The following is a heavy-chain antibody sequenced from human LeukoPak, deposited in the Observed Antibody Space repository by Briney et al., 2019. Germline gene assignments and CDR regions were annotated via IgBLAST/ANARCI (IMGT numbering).Heavy chain of an antibody. CDR1: GFTFSSYS. V-gene: IGHV3-21*01. J-gene: IGHJ4*02. CDR2: ISSSSSYI. CDR3: ASLYCSGGSCYFGY. Sequence: GGSLRLSCAASGFTFSSYSMNWVRQAPGKGLEWVSSISSSSSYIYYADSVKGRFTISRDNAKNSLYLQMNSLRAEDTAVYYCASLYCSGGSCYFGYWGQGTLVTVSS. D-gene: IGHD2-15*01.